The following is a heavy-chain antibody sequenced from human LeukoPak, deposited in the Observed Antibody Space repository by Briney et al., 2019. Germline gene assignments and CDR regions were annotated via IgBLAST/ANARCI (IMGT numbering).Heavy chain of an antibody. CDR3: AGAHDSTEIDAFDI. D-gene: IGHD3-22*01. CDR1: GGSISSYY. Sequence: SETLSLTCTVSGGSISSYYWSWFRQPAGKGLEWIGRIYTSGSTNYNPSLKTRVTMSVDTSRNQFSLKLRSVTAADTAVYYCAGAHDSTEIDAFDIWGQGTMVTVSS. J-gene: IGHJ3*02. CDR2: IYTSGST. V-gene: IGHV4-4*07.